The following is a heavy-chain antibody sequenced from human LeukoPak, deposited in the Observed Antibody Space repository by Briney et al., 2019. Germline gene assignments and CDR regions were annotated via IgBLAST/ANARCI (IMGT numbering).Heavy chain of an antibody. CDR2: IYYSGNT. CDR3: ARRPGRYYGMDV. CDR1: GGSISSSSYY. V-gene: IGHV4-39*01. J-gene: IGHJ6*02. Sequence: PSETLSLTCTVSGGSISSSSYYWGWIRQPPGKGLEWIERIYYSGNTYYNPSLQSRVTISVDTSKNQFSLRLSSVTAADTAVYYCARRPGRYYGMDVWGQGTTVTVSS.